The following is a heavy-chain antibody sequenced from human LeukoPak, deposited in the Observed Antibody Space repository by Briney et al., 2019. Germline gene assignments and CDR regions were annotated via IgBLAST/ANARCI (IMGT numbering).Heavy chain of an antibody. D-gene: IGHD1-26*01. CDR1: GVTLSSYA. CDR2: ISSSGSGGNT. Sequence: GGSLRLSCTASGVTLSSYAMSWARQAPGKGLEWVSGISSSGSGGNTYYADSVKGRFTISRDSSKSTLFLHMNTLRAEDTAIYYCAKDRTVGASYWYFDLWGRGTLVTVSS. J-gene: IGHJ2*01. V-gene: IGHV3-23*01. CDR3: AKDRTVGASYWYFDL.